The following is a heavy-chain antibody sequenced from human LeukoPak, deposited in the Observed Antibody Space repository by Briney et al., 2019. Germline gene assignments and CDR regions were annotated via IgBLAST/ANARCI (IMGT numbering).Heavy chain of an antibody. Sequence: SETLSLTCTVSGGSISSGDYYWSWIRQPPGKGLEWIGYIYYSGSTYYNPSLKSRVTTSVDTSKNQFSLKLSSVTAADTAVYYCARDNDYGDRHWGQGTLVTVSS. D-gene: IGHD4-17*01. CDR3: ARDNDYGDRH. CDR2: IYYSGST. CDR1: GGSISSGDYY. J-gene: IGHJ4*02. V-gene: IGHV4-30-4*01.